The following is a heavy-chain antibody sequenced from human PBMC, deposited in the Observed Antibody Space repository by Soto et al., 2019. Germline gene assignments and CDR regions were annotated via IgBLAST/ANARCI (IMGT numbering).Heavy chain of an antibody. D-gene: IGHD6-13*01. CDR2: IYYSGST. V-gene: IGHV4-39*01. CDR1: CGSIISSSYY. J-gene: IGHJ6*02. CDR3: ARRPIAAAAYYYYYGMDV. Sequence: NPSETLSLTCTFSCGSIISSSYYWGWIRQPPGKGLEWIGSIYYSGSTYYNPSLKSRVTISVDTSKNQFSLKLSSVTAADTAVYYCARRPIAAAAYYYYYGMDVWGQGTTVTVSS.